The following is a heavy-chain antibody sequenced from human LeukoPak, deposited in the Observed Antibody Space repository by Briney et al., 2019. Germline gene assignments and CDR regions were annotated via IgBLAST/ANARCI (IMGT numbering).Heavy chain of an antibody. J-gene: IGHJ4*02. Sequence: SQTLSLTCTVSGGSISSGSYYWSWIRQPAGKGLEWIGSIYYSGSTYYNPSLKSRVTISVDTSKNQFSLKLSSVTAADTAVYYCARLRHPNYWGQGTLVTVSS. V-gene: IGHV4-39*01. CDR1: GGSISSGSYY. CDR2: IYYSGST. CDR3: ARLRHPNY.